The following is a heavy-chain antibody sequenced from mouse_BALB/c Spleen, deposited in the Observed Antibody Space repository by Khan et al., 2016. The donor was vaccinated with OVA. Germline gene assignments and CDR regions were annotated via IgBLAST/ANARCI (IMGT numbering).Heavy chain of an antibody. J-gene: IGHJ4*01. CDR2: IDPANGNT. Sequence: VQLQQSGAEFMKPGASVRLSCIASGYNIKNTYIQWVRQRPDQGLEWLGRIDPANGNTKYDPKFKDKATLTADTSSNTAYLQLSSLTSEDTAVYFCASSLLLYAMDYWGQGTAVTVSS. V-gene: IGHV14-3*02. CDR3: ASSLLLYAMDY. D-gene: IGHD1-2*01. CDR1: GYNIKNTY.